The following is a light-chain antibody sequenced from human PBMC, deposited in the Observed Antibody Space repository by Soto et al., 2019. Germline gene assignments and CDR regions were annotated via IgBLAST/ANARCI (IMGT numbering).Light chain of an antibody. J-gene: IGKJ1*01. CDR2: AAS. CDR3: QHYNSYSEA. Sequence: DIQMTQSPSSLSASVRDRVTITRRASQSISSYLNWYQQKPGKAPKLLIYAASSLQSGVPSRFSGSGSGTEFTLTISSLQPDDFATYYCQHYNSYSEAFGQGTKVDIK. V-gene: IGKV1-5*01. CDR1: QSISSY.